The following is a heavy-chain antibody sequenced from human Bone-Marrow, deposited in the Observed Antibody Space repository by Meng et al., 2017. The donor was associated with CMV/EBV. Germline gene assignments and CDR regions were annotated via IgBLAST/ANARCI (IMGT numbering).Heavy chain of an antibody. CDR3: ARDGGYYDFWSGYPPDNWFDP. J-gene: IGHJ5*02. D-gene: IGHD3-3*01. V-gene: IGHV3-30-3*01. CDR1: GFTFSSYA. CDR2: ISYDGSNK. Sequence: LSLTCAAPGFTFSSYAMHWVRQAPGKGLAWVAVISYDGSNKYYADSVKGRFTISRDNSMTTPYLQMNSLRAEDTAVYYCARDGGYYDFWSGYPPDNWFDPWGQGTLVTVSS.